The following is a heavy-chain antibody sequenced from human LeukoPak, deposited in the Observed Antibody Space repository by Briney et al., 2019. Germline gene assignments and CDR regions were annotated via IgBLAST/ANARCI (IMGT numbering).Heavy chain of an antibody. V-gene: IGHV1-24*01. CDR2: FDPEDGET. D-gene: IGHD3-10*01. J-gene: IGHJ2*01. CDR1: GYTLTELS. CDR3: ATNLYYYNWYFDL. Sequence: ASVKVSCKVSGYTLTELSMHWVRQAPGKGLEWMGGFDPEDGETIYAQKFQGRVTMTEDTSTDTAYMELSSLRSEGTAVYYCATNLYYYNWYFDLWGRGTLVTVSS.